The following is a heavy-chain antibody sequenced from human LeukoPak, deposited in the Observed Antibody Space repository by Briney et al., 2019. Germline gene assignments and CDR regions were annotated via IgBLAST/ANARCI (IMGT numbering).Heavy chain of an antibody. J-gene: IGHJ6*02. CDR1: GYTFTSYA. CDR2: INAGNGNT. CDR3: ARVGYYGSGSYYNDYGMDV. D-gene: IGHD3-10*01. V-gene: IGHV1-3*01. Sequence: ASVKVSCKASGYTFTSYAMHWVRQAPGQRLEWMGWINAGNGNTKYSQKFQGRVTIARDTSASTAYMELSSLRSEDTAVYYCARVGYYGSGSYYNDYGMDVWGQGTRSPSP.